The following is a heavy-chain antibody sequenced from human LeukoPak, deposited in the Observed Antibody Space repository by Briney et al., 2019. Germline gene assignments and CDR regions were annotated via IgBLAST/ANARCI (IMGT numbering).Heavy chain of an antibody. D-gene: IGHD6-19*01. Sequence: ASVKVSCKASGYTFTSYDISWVRQATGQGLEWMGWMNPNSGNTGYAQKFQGRVTMTRNTSISTAYMELSSLRSEDTAVYYCARGGWLEGYNWFDPWGQGTLVTVSS. V-gene: IGHV1-8*01. CDR3: ARGGWLEGYNWFDP. CDR2: MNPNSGNT. CDR1: GYTFTSYD. J-gene: IGHJ5*02.